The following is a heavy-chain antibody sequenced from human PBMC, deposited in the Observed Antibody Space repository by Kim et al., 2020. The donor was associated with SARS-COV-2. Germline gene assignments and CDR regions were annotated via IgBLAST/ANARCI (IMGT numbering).Heavy chain of an antibody. D-gene: IGHD3-9*01. V-gene: IGHV3-23*01. CDR1: GFTFSSYA. Sequence: GGSLRLSCAASGFTFSSYAMSWVRQAPGKGLEWVSAISGSGGSTYYADSVKGRFTISRDNSKNTLYLQMNSLRAEDTAVYYCAKDRVPYDILTGYYNGYFDYWGQGTLVTVSS. J-gene: IGHJ4*02. CDR3: AKDRVPYDILTGYYNGYFDY. CDR2: ISGSGGST.